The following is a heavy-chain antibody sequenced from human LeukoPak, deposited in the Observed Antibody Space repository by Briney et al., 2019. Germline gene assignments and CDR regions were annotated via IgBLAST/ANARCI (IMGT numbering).Heavy chain of an antibody. CDR2: IYYSGST. V-gene: IGHV4-59*01. Sequence: SETLSLTCTVSGXSISSYYWSWIRQPPGKGLEWIGYIYYSGSTNYNPSLKSRVTISVDTSKNQFSLKLSSVTAADTAVYYCARVEEWLRLDYWGQGTLVTVSS. CDR3: ARVEEWLRLDY. D-gene: IGHD5-12*01. J-gene: IGHJ4*02. CDR1: GXSISSYY.